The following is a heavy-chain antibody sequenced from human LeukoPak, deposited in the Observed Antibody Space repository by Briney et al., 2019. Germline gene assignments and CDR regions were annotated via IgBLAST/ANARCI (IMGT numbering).Heavy chain of an antibody. J-gene: IGHJ3*02. CDR1: GATFSSYT. Sequence: SMKLSCNASGATFSSYTNSWLRQPPGQGLDLMGITIPILGIANYAQKFQGRVTITADKSTSTAYMELSSLRSEDTAVYYCATPGYCSSTSCSHAFDIWGQGTMVTVSS. V-gene: IGHV1-69*02. D-gene: IGHD2-2*03. CDR3: ATPGYCSSTSCSHAFDI. CDR2: TIPILGIA.